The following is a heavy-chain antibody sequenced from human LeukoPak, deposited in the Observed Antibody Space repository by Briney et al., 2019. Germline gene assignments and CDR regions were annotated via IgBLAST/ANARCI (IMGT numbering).Heavy chain of an antibody. V-gene: IGHV1-24*01. D-gene: IGHD3-16*02. CDR1: GYTLTELS. CDR2: EDGGP. CDR3: VSIDLDS. J-gene: IGHJ4*02. Sequence: ASVKVSCKVSGYTLTELSIHWVRQATGKWLEWMGGEDGGPIYAQKFQGRVTMTGDTSTDTAYMDVSSLRSEDTAVYYCVSIDLDSWGQGTLVTVSS.